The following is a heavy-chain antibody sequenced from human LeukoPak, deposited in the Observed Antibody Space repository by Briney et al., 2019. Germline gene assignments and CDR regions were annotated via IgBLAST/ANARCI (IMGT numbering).Heavy chain of an antibody. Sequence: GGSLRLSCAASGFTFSSYAMSWVRQAPGKGLEWVSAISGSGGSTYYADSVKGRFTISRDNSKNTLYLQMNSLGAEDTAVYYCAKGPFVYRGYFDYWGQGTLVTVSS. D-gene: IGHD5-18*01. J-gene: IGHJ4*02. V-gene: IGHV3-23*01. CDR1: GFTFSSYA. CDR2: ISGSGGST. CDR3: AKGPFVYRGYFDY.